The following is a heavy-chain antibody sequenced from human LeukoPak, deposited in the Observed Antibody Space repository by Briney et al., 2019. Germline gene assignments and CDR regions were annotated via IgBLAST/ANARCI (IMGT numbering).Heavy chain of an antibody. Sequence: GASVKVSCKASGYTFTSYGISWVRQALGQGLEWMGWISAYNGNTNYAQKLQGRVTMTTDTSTSTAYMELRSLRSDDTAVYYCARVTKGYCSSTSCSPHFDYWGQGTLVTVSS. D-gene: IGHD2-2*01. CDR2: ISAYNGNT. J-gene: IGHJ4*02. CDR3: ARVTKGYCSSTSCSPHFDY. V-gene: IGHV1-18*01. CDR1: GYTFTSYG.